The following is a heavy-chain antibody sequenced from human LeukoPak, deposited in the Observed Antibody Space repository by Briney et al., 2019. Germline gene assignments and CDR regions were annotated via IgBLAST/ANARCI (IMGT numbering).Heavy chain of an antibody. CDR2: IYTSGST. V-gene: IGHV4-4*07. CDR1: GGSISSYY. J-gene: IGHJ3*02. CDR3: ASRSGSYPEGAFDI. D-gene: IGHD1-26*01. Sequence: PSETLSLTCTVSGGSISSYYWSWIRQPAGKGLEWIGRIYTSGSTNYNPSLKSRVTMSVDTSKNQFSLKLSSVTAADTAVYYCASRSGSYPEGAFDIWGQGTMVTVSS.